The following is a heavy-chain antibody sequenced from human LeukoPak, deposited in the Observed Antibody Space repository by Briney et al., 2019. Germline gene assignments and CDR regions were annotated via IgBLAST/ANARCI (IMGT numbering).Heavy chain of an antibody. CDR1: GGSISSSSYY. CDR2: IYYSGST. V-gene: IGHV4-39*01. Sequence: KPSETLSLTCTVSGGSISSSSYYWGWIRQPPGKGLEWIGSIYYSGSTYYNPSLKSRVTISVDTSKNQFSLKLSSVTAADTAVYYCARGSNCGMTSCHLHNWGQGTLVTVSS. J-gene: IGHJ4*02. CDR3: ARGSNCGMTSCHLHN. D-gene: IGHD2-2*01.